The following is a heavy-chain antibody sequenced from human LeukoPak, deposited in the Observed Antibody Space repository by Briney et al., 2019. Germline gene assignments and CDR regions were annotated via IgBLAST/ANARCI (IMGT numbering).Heavy chain of an antibody. CDR1: GFTFSSYS. Sequence: GGSLRLSCAASGFTFSSYSMNWVRQAPGKGLEWVSSISSSSSYIYYADSVKGRFTISRDNAKNSLYLQMNSLRAEDTAVYYCARGKSGPERCYFDYWGQGTLVTVSS. J-gene: IGHJ4*02. CDR3: ARGKSGPERCYFDY. CDR2: ISSSSSYI. V-gene: IGHV3-21*01. D-gene: IGHD4-17*01.